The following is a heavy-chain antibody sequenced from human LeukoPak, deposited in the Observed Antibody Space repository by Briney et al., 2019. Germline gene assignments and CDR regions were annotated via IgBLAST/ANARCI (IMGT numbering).Heavy chain of an antibody. CDR1: GYTFTSYG. CDR3: AGSLGYCTSNVCYLKY. D-gene: IGHD2-8*01. J-gene: IGHJ4*02. Sequence: KPGASVKVSRKASGYTFTSYGINWVRQAPGQGLEWMGWIGAYNGNTNYAQKLQGRVTMTTDTSTSTAYMELRSLRSDDTAVYYCAGSLGYCTSNVCYLKYWGQGTLVTVSS. CDR2: IGAYNGNT. V-gene: IGHV1-18*01.